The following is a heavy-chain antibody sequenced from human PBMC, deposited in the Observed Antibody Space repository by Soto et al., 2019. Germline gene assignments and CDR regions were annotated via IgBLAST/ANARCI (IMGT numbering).Heavy chain of an antibody. CDR1: GFTFSDYS. CDR3: AGGDFSSGSWSADCFQR. J-gene: IGHJ1*01. D-gene: IGHD6-25*01. Sequence: GGSLRLSCAASGFTFSDYSMNWVRQAPGKGLEWVAYISSSGSTIFYSDSVKGRFTISRDNAKKSLNLQMHCLRHEDSAVFYCAGGDFSSGSWSADCFQRWGQGTLVTVSS. V-gene: IGHV3-48*02. CDR2: ISSSGSTI.